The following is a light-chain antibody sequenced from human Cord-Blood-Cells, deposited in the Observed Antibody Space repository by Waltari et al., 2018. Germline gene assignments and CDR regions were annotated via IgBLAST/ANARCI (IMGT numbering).Light chain of an antibody. V-gene: IGLV2-14*01. CDR1: SRDVGGYNY. J-gene: IGLJ3*02. Sequence: QSALTQPAPVSGSPGQSIPISCTGTSRDVGGYNYVSWYQKPPGKAPKLMIYEVSKRPSGVSKRFSGAKSGNASSLTISGLQAEDDADYYCSSYTSSSTLWVFGGGTKLTVL. CDR3: SSYTSSSTLWV. CDR2: EVS.